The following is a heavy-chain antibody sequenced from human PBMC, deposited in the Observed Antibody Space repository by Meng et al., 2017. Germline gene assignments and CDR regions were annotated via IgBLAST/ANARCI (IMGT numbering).Heavy chain of an antibody. J-gene: IGHJ5*02. CDR1: RTCISSYY. CDR2: IYTSGST. CDR3: ASEHMNCSSTSCASGFDP. D-gene: IGHD2-2*01. Sequence: QAAGPRLVWASDPLLLTCTVSRTCISSYYCSWSRQPAGKGLEWSGRIYTSGSTNYNASLKSRVTMSVGASKYQFTLKLRSVTAADTAVYYCASEHMNCSSTSCASGFDPWGQGTLVTVSS. V-gene: IGHV4-4*07.